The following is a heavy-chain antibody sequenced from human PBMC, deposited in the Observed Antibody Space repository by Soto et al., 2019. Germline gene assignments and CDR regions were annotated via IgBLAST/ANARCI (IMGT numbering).Heavy chain of an antibody. V-gene: IGHV4-31*03. CDR1: GGTITRGGYY. J-gene: IGHJ5*02. CDR3: ARSVFP. CDR2: IYYSGFT. Sequence: SETLSLTCTVSGGTITRGGYYWSWIRQHPGKGLEWIGYIYYSGFTYYNPSLKSRVTISVDTSKNQFSLKLSSVTAADTAVYYCARSVFPWGQGTLLTVSS.